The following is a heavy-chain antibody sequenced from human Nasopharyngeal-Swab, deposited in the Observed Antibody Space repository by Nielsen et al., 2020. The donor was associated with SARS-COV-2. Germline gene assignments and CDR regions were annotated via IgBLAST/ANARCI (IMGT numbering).Heavy chain of an antibody. Sequence: ASVKVSCKASGYTFTGYYMHWVRQAPGQGLEWMGWINPNSGGTNYAQKFQGWVTMTRDTSISTAYMELSRLRFDDTAVYYCARDLGAGDSVSNKYYYYYGMDVWGQGTTVTVSS. V-gene: IGHV1-2*04. CDR2: INPNSGGT. D-gene: IGHD5/OR15-5a*01. CDR3: ARDLGAGDSVSNKYYYYYGMDV. CDR1: GYTFTGYY. J-gene: IGHJ6*02.